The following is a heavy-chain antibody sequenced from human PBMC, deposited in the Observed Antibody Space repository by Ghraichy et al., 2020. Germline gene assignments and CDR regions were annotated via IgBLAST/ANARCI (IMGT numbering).Heavy chain of an antibody. CDR3: AREGYGDYFDY. V-gene: IGHV3-74*01. CDR1: GFTFSTYW. CDR2: VTGDGNST. D-gene: IGHD4-17*01. J-gene: IGHJ4*02. Sequence: GGSLRLSCVASGFTFSTYWMHWVRQVPGRGLVWVSRVTGDGNSTIYADSVKGRFTCSRDNAKNTLYLQMSSLEVDDTAVYYCAREGYGDYFDYWGQGTLVSVSS.